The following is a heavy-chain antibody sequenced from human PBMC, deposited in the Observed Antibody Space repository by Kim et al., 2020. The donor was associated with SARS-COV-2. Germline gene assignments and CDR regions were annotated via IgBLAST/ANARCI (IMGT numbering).Heavy chain of an antibody. V-gene: IGHV3-15*01. J-gene: IGHJ4*02. Sequence: GGSLRLSCAASTFTLTNAGMNWVRQAPGKGLEWVGRTKSKTDGGTTDYAAPVKGRFSISRDDSKNTLYLEMNSLKTEDTAVYYCTTLGAMWGQGTLVTVS. CDR1: TFTLTNAG. D-gene: IGHD5-12*01. CDR2: TKSKTDGGTT. CDR3: TTLGAM.